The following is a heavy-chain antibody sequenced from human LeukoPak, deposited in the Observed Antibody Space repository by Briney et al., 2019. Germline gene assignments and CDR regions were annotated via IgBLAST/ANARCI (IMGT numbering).Heavy chain of an antibody. CDR2: ISYDGSNK. J-gene: IGHJ4*02. Sequence: PGGSLRLSCAASGFTFSSYAMHWVRQAPGKGLEWVAVISYDGSNKYYADSVKGRFTISRDISKNTLYLQMNSLRAEDTAVYYCARVHSGYVWYFDYWGQGTLVTVSS. V-gene: IGHV3-30-3*01. CDR3: ARVHSGYVWYFDY. D-gene: IGHD5-12*01. CDR1: GFTFSSYA.